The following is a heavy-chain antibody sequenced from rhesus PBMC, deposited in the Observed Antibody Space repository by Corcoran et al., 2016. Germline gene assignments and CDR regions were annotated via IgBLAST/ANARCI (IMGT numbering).Heavy chain of an antibody. J-gene: IGHJ4*01. CDR2: ICVSSGST. CDR1: VGSFSRSNW. CDR3: ARLSYSSWSYFDY. D-gene: IGHD6-13*01. Sequence: QVQLQESGPGLVKPSATLSLTCAVSVGSFSRSNWCSWFRQPPGTGLEWFGNICVSSGSTYYNPSLKSRVTISKDTSKNQFSLKLSSVTAADTAVYYCARLSYSSWSYFDYWGQGVLVTVSS. V-gene: IGHV4-65*02.